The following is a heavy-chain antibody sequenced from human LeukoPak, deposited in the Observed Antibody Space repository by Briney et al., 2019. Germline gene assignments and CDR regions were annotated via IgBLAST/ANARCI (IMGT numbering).Heavy chain of an antibody. CDR3: ARYRAYCGGDCYHSFDY. Sequence: GRSLRLSCAASGFTFSSYAMHWVRQAPGKGLEWVAVISYDGSNKYYADSVKGRFTISRDNSKNTLYLQMNSLRAEDTAVYYCARYRAYCGGDCYHSFDYWGQGTLVTVSS. J-gene: IGHJ4*02. CDR1: GFTFSSYA. V-gene: IGHV3-30-3*01. CDR2: ISYDGSNK. D-gene: IGHD2-21*02.